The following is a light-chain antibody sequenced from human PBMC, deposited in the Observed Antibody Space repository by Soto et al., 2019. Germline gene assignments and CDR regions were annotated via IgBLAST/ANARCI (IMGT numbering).Light chain of an antibody. CDR2: RNN. J-gene: IGLJ1*01. CDR1: RSNIGSNY. V-gene: IGLV1-47*01. Sequence: QAVVTQSPSTSGTPGQRVTISCSGSRSNIGSNYVYWYQQLPGTAPKLLIYRNNQWPSGVPDRFSGSKSGTSASLAISGLRSEDEADYYCAAWDDSLSGYVFGTGTKLTVL. CDR3: AAWDDSLSGYV.